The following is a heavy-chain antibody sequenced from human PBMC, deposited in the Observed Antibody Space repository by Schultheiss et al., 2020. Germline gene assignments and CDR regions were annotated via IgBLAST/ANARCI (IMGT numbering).Heavy chain of an antibody. CDR3: ARETSSSPIDQ. V-gene: IGHV1-8*01. CDR1: GYTFTSYD. J-gene: IGHJ4*02. D-gene: IGHD2-2*01. Sequence: ASVKVSCKASGYTFTSYDINWVRQATGQGLEWMGWMNPNSGNAGYAQKFQGRVTMTRNTSISTAYMELSSLRSEDTAMYYCARETSSSPIDQWGQGTLVTVSS. CDR2: MNPNSGNA.